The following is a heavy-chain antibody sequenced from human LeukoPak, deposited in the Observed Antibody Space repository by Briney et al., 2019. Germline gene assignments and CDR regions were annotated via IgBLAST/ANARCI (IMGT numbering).Heavy chain of an antibody. J-gene: IGHJ3*02. CDR3: APYYYDSSGYFLDAFDI. CDR1: GFTFSSYA. V-gene: IGHV3-23*01. D-gene: IGHD3-22*01. Sequence: GGSLRLSCAASGFTFSSYAMSWVRQDPGKGLEWVSAISGSGGSTYYADSVKGRFTISRDNSKNTLYLQMNSLRAEDTAVYYCAPYYYDSSGYFLDAFDIWGQGTMVTVSS. CDR2: ISGSGGST.